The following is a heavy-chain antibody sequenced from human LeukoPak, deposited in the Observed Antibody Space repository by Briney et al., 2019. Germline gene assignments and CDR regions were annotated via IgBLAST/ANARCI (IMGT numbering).Heavy chain of an antibody. CDR3: AGADQYYMDV. V-gene: IGHV4-39*07. CDR1: GGSMSSSNYY. Sequence: SETLSLTCIVSGGSMSSSNYYWGWIRQPPGKGLEWIGSIYYSGSTYYNPSLKSRVTISADTSKNQFSLKLGFVTAADTAVYYCAGADQYYMDVWGKGTTVTVSS. D-gene: IGHD4/OR15-4a*01. CDR2: IYYSGST. J-gene: IGHJ6*03.